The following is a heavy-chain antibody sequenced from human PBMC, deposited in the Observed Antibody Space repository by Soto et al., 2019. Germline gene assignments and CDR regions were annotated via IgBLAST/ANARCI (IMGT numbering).Heavy chain of an antibody. CDR2: ITYTGVST. D-gene: IGHD3-16*02. J-gene: IGHJ4*02. Sequence: EAQVLESGGDLVQPGGSLRLSCAASEFSFDDDAISWVRQAPGKGLEWGSSITYTGVSTYYVDSVKGRFTISRDNSKDTLYLQKNSLRDEDTAIYYCAKARFCYPYLDSWGQGTLVTVAS. CDR1: EFSFDDDA. V-gene: IGHV3-23*01. CDR3: AKARFCYPYLDS.